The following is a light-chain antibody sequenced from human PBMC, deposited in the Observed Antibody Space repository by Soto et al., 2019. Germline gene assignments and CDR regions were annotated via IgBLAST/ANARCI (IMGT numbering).Light chain of an antibody. CDR2: DVS. Sequence: DIQMTQSPSTLSASAGDRVTITCRASQTISGWLAWYQQKPGKAPKLLIYDVSSLETGVPSRFSGSGSGTEFTLTISSLQPDDFATYYCQQYNTFWTFGQGTKVDIK. J-gene: IGKJ1*01. CDR1: QTISGW. V-gene: IGKV1-5*01. CDR3: QQYNTFWT.